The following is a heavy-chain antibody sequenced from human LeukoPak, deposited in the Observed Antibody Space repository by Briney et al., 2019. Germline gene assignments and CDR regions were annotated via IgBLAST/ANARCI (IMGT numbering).Heavy chain of an antibody. CDR3: ASGSYRSSRDY. D-gene: IGHD1-26*01. Sequence: SETLSLTCTVSGGSISSGSYYWSWIRQPAGKGLEWIGRIYTSGSTNYNPSLKSRVTISVDTSKNQFSLKLSSVTAADTAVYYCASGSYRSSRDYWGQGTLVTVSS. J-gene: IGHJ4*02. V-gene: IGHV4-61*02. CDR2: IYTSGST. CDR1: GGSISSGSYY.